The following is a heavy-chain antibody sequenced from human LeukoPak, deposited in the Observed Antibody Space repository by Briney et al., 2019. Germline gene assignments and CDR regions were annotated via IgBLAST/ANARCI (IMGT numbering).Heavy chain of an antibody. CDR2: INHSGST. CDR1: GGSFSGYY. J-gene: IGHJ4*02. V-gene: IGHV4-34*01. Sequence: SETPSLTCAVDGGSFSGYYGSWIRQPPGKGLEWIGEINHSGSTNYNPSLKSRVTISVDTSKNQFSLKLSSVTAADTAVYYCARALRLNYYGSGHLDYWGQGTLVTVSS. CDR3: ARALRLNYYGSGHLDY. D-gene: IGHD3-10*01.